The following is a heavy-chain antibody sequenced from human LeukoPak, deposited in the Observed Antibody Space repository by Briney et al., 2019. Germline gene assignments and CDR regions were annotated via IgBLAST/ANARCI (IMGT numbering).Heavy chain of an antibody. Sequence: GESLKISCEASGYSFTTYWIGWVRQMPGKGLEWMGILYPRDSDTTYSPSFQGQVTISADKSISTAYLQWSSLKASDTAMYYCARGGIAAAAFYWGQGTLVTVSS. J-gene: IGHJ4*02. V-gene: IGHV5-51*01. D-gene: IGHD6-13*01. CDR3: ARGGIAAAAFY. CDR1: GYSFTTYW. CDR2: LYPRDSDT.